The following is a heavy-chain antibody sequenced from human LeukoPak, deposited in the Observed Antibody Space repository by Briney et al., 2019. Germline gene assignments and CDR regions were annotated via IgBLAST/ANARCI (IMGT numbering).Heavy chain of an antibody. CDR1: GFTVSSNY. J-gene: IGHJ4*02. D-gene: IGHD3-16*02. CDR3: ARDRRTGRLGDLSLDPCFDY. Sequence: GGSLRLSCSASGFTVSSNYMSWVRQAPGKGLEWVSVIYSGGSTYYADSVKGRFTISRDNSKNTLYLQMNSLRAEDTAVYYCARDRRTGRLGDLSLDPCFDYWGQGTLVTVSS. V-gene: IGHV3-53*01. CDR2: IYSGGST.